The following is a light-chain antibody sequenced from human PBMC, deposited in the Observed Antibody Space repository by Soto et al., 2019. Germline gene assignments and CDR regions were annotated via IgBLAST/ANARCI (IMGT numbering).Light chain of an antibody. CDR2: RDS. CDR1: NIGSKN. CDR3: RVRDSSTL. V-gene: IGLV3-9*01. Sequence: SYELTQPLSVSVALGQTARITCGGNNIGSKNVHWYQQKPGQAPVLVIYRDSNRPSGIPERLSGSNSGNTATLTISRAQSGDEAHYYWRVRDSSTLFGGGTKRTVL. J-gene: IGLJ2*01.